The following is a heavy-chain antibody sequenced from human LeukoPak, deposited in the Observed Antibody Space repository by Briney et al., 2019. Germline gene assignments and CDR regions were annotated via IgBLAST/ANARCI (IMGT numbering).Heavy chain of an antibody. V-gene: IGHV3-21*01. D-gene: IGHD6-19*01. CDR2: ISSSSSYI. J-gene: IGHJ3*02. Sequence: GGSLRLSCAASGFTFSSYSMNWVRQAPGKGLEWVSSISSSSSYIYYADSVKGGFTISRDNAKNSLYLQMNSLRAEDTAVYYCARDLFSSGLYGAFDIWGQGTMVTVSS. CDR3: ARDLFSSGLYGAFDI. CDR1: GFTFSSYS.